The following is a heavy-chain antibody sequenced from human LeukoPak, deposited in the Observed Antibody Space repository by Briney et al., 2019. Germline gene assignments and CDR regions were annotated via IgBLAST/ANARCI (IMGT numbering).Heavy chain of an antibody. Sequence: GGSLRLSCAASGFTFSGSAMHWVRQASGKGLECVGRIRSRADSYATAYAASVKGRFTISRDDSKNTAYLQMNSLKTEDTAVYFCATESGSYYVHWGQGTLVTVSS. J-gene: IGHJ4*02. V-gene: IGHV3-73*01. CDR2: IRSRADSYAT. D-gene: IGHD1-26*01. CDR1: GFTFSGSA. CDR3: ATESGSYYVH.